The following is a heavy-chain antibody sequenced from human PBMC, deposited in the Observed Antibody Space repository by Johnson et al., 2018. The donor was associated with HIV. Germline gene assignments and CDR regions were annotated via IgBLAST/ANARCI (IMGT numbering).Heavy chain of an antibody. CDR3: AIALTTDAFDI. J-gene: IGHJ3*02. Sequence: YADSVKGRFTISRDNSKNTLYLQMNSLRAEDTAVYYCAIALTTDAFDIWGQGTMVTVSS. D-gene: IGHD4-17*01. V-gene: IGHV3-30*01.